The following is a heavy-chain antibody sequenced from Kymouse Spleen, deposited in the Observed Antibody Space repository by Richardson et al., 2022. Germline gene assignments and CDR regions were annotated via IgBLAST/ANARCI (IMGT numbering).Heavy chain of an antibody. D-gene: IGHD6-19*01. Sequence: QVQLQQWGAGLLKPSETLSLTCAVYGGSFSGYYWSWIRQPPGKGLEWIGEINHSGSTNYNPSLKSRVTISVDTSKNQFSLKLSSVTAADTAVYYCAREMGYSSGWYENYYYGMDVWGQGTTVTVSS. J-gene: IGHJ6*02. CDR1: GGSFSGYY. V-gene: IGHV4-34*01. CDR2: INHSGST. CDR3: AREMGYSSGWYENYYYGMDV.